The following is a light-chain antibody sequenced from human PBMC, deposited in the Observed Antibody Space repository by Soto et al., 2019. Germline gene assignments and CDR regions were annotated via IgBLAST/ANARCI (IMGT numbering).Light chain of an antibody. CDR2: GAS. J-gene: IGKJ2*01. CDR3: QQYNNWPPAMYT. Sequence: EIVLTQSPGTLSLSPGERATLSCRASQSVSSSYLAWYQQKPGQAPRLLIYGASSRATGIPDRFSGSGSGTDFTLTISRLEPEDFAVYYCQQYNNWPPAMYTFGQGTKLEIK. V-gene: IGKV3-20*01. CDR1: QSVSSSY.